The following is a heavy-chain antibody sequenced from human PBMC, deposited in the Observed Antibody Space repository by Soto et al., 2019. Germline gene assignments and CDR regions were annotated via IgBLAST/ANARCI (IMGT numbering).Heavy chain of an antibody. CDR1: GFTFSSYG. Sequence: GGSLRLSCAASGFTFSSYGMHWVRQAPGKGLEWVAVIWYDGSNKYYADSVKGRFTISRDNSKNTLYLQMNSLRAEDTAVYYCAREEWDIVATMVDDWGQGTLVTVSS. J-gene: IGHJ4*02. CDR3: AREEWDIVATMVDD. CDR2: IWYDGSNK. V-gene: IGHV3-33*01. D-gene: IGHD5-12*01.